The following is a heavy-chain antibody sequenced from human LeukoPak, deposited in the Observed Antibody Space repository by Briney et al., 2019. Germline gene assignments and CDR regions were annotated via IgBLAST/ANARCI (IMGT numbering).Heavy chain of an antibody. J-gene: IGHJ4*02. Sequence: APVKVSCKVSGYTLTELSMHWVRQAPGKGLEWMGGFDPEDGETIYAQKFQGRVTMTEDTSTDTAYMELSSLRSEDTAVYYCATVAAAGTFLFDYWGQGTLVTVSS. D-gene: IGHD6-13*01. CDR1: GYTLTELS. CDR2: FDPEDGET. V-gene: IGHV1-24*01. CDR3: ATVAAAGTFLFDY.